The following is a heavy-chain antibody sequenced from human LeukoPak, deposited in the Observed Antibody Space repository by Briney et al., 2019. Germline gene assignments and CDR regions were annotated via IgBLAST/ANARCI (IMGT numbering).Heavy chain of an antibody. CDR2: INPNGGGT. D-gene: IGHD3-10*01. CDR1: GYTFTGYY. J-gene: IGHJ4*02. Sequence: GASVKVSCKASGYTFTGYYMHWVRQAPGQGLEWMGWINPNGGGTNYAQKFQGRVTMTRDTSISTAYMELSRLRSDDTAVYYCARGGLLWFGDPTQIFDYWGQGTLVTVSS. CDR3: ARGGLLWFGDPTQIFDY. V-gene: IGHV1-2*02.